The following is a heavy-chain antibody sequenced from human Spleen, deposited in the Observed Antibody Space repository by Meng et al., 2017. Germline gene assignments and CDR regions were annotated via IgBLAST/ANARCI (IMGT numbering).Heavy chain of an antibody. CDR2: ITANGRTA. CDR1: GFSFSSYV. J-gene: IGHJ4*02. CDR3: TKDISPRGYCGGDCYTD. D-gene: IGHD2-21*02. Sequence: GESLKISCAASGFSFSSYVMNWVRQAPGKGLEWVSSITANGRTADYGDSVKGRFTISRDNPRNTLYLQMNNLRAEDTALYYCTKDISPRGYCGGDCYTDWGQGTLVTASS. V-gene: IGHV3-23*02.